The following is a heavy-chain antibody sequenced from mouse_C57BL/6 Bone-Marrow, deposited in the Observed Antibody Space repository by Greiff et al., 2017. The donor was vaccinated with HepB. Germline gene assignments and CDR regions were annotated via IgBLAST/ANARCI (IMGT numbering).Heavy chain of an antibody. V-gene: IGHV1-64*01. J-gene: IGHJ2*01. CDR3: ATNYYGSSYVDY. Sequence: VQLQQPGAELVKPGASVKLSCKASGYTFTSYWMHWVKQRPGQGLEWIGMIHPNSGSTNYNEKFKSKATLTVDKSSSTAYMQLSSLTSEDSAVYYGATNYYGSSYVDYWGQGTTLTVSS. CDR1: GYTFTSYW. D-gene: IGHD1-1*01. CDR2: IHPNSGST.